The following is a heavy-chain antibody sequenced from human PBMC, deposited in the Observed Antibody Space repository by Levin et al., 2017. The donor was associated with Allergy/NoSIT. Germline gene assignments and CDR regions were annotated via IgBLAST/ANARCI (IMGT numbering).Heavy chain of an antibody. Sequence: PGESLKISCAASGFTFSSYAMSWVRQAPGKGLEWVSAISGSGGSTYYADSVKGRFTISRDNSKNTLYLQMNSLRAEDTAVYYCAKAPLRYYDSSGYPSPPNYWGQGTLVTVSS. V-gene: IGHV3-23*01. CDR3: AKAPLRYYDSSGYPSPPNY. CDR1: GFTFSSYA. CDR2: ISGSGGST. J-gene: IGHJ4*02. D-gene: IGHD3-22*01.